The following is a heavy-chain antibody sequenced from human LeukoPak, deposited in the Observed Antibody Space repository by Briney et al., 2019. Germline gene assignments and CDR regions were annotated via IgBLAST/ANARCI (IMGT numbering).Heavy chain of an antibody. J-gene: IGHJ6*02. D-gene: IGHD3-9*01. CDR3: TRDLMDYDVSTGLHHYYMDV. CDR2: ISWNSDNI. CDR1: GFTFDDYT. V-gene: IGHV3-9*01. Sequence: PGRSLRLSCAASGFTFDDYTMHWVRQAPGKGLEWISGISWNSDNIGYADSVKGRFTISRDNAKNTLYLQMNTLRVEDTAVYYCTRDLMDYDVSTGLHHYYMDVWGQGTTVTVSS.